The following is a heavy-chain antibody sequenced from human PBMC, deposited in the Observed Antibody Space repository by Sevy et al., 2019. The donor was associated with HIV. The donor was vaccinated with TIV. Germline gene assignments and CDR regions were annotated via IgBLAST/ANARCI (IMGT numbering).Heavy chain of an antibody. Sequence: GGSLRLSCAASGFTFSKYSMSWIRQTPGKGLEWVSTFSFGCGKINYADSVKGRFTISSDDSRNTFYLQMNSLGAEDTAIYYCAREGCTNRHDYWGQGTVVTVSS. D-gene: IGHD2-8*01. J-gene: IGHJ4*02. CDR1: GFTFSKYS. CDR2: FSFGCGKI. CDR3: AREGCTNRHDY. V-gene: IGHV3-23*01.